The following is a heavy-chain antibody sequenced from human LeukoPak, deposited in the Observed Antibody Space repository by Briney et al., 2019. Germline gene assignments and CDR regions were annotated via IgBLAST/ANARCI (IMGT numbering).Heavy chain of an antibody. D-gene: IGHD7-27*01. J-gene: IGHJ5*02. Sequence: SGTLSLTCAVSGGSISSSNWWTWVRQPPGKGLEWIGEIYHSGSTNYNPSLKSRATISVDKSKNHFSLTLTSVTAADTAVYYCAKSGDYRFDPWGQGTLVTVSS. CDR3: AKSGDYRFDP. V-gene: IGHV4-4*02. CDR2: IYHSGST. CDR1: GGSISSSNW.